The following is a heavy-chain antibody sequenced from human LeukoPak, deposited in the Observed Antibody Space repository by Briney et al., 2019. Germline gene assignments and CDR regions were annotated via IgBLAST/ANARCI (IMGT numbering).Heavy chain of an antibody. CDR3: VRDRGTYRPIDY. J-gene: IGHJ4*02. D-gene: IGHD1-26*01. CDR1: AFSLNAYN. V-gene: IGHV3-21*04. Sequence: GGSLRLSCAASAFSLNAYNMNWVRQAPGKGLEWGSSISYTRPYIYYADSVKGRFTISRDNAQNYLYLKMNSLRAADTAIYYCVRDRGTYRPIDYWGQGTLVTVSS. CDR2: ISYTRPYI.